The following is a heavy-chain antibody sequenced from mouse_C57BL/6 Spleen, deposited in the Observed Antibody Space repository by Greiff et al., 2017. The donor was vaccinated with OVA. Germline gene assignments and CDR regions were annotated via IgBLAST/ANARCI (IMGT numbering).Heavy chain of an antibody. CDR1: GYAFSSSW. CDR3: AREVYGYVFDY. J-gene: IGHJ2*01. D-gene: IGHD2-2*01. V-gene: IGHV1-82*01. Sequence: QVQLQQSGPELVKPGASVKISCKASGYAFSSSWMNWVKQRPGKGLEWIGRIYPGDGDTNYNGKFKGKATLTADKTSSTAYMQLSSLTSEDSAVYFCAREVYGYVFDYWGQGTTLTVSS. CDR2: IYPGDGDT.